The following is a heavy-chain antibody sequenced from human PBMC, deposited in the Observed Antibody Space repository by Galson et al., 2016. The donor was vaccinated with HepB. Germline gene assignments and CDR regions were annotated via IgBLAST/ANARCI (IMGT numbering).Heavy chain of an antibody. D-gene: IGHD6-13*01. J-gene: IGHJ4*02. CDR1: GFTFSSYP. CDR3: ASMGGGSGSWYKD. Sequence: SLRLSCAASGFTFSSYPMSWVRQAPGKGLEWVSRISGSGDTTNYADSVRGRFTISRDSSKSTLFLQLSSLRAGDTAVYYCASMGGGSGSWYKDWGQGNLVTVSS. CDR2: ISGSGDTT. V-gene: IGHV3-23*01.